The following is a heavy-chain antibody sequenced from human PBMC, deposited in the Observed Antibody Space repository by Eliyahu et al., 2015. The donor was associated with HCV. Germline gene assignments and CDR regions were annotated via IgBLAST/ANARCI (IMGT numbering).Heavy chain of an antibody. CDR3: ARERGNRYFDWLDRDGLDA. V-gene: IGHV1-46*01. Sequence: QVQLVQSGAEVKKPGASVKVSCKASGYTFTSYYMHWVRLAPGQGLEWMGIINPSGGSTGYAQKFQGRVTVTRDTPTSTVYMELTSLRSEDTAVYYCARERGNRYFDWLDRDGLDAWGQGTTVTVSS. D-gene: IGHD3-9*01. CDR1: GYTFTSYY. J-gene: IGHJ6*02. CDR2: INPSGGST.